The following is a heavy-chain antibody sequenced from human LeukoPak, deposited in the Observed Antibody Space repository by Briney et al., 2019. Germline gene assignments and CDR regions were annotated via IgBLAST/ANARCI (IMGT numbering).Heavy chain of an antibody. V-gene: IGHV3-23*01. D-gene: IGHD6-19*01. CDR3: AKDLFSGAWYWRGFDY. CDR1: GFTVSSNH. CDR2: ISPNGDAT. J-gene: IGHJ4*02. Sequence: GGSLRLSCAASGFTVSSNHMSWVRQAPGKGLEWVSAISPNGDATYYADSAKGRFTISRDNSKNTLYLQMNSLRADDAAVYSCAKDLFSGAWYWRGFDYWGQGTLVTVSS.